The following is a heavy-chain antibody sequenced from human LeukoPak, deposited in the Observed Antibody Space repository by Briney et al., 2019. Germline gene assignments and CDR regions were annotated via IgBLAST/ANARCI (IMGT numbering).Heavy chain of an antibody. CDR2: INWNGGST. V-gene: IGHV3-20*04. J-gene: IGHJ3*02. Sequence: GGSLRLSCAASGFTFDDYGMSWVRQAPGKGLEWVSGINWNGGSTGYADSVKGRFTISRDNSKNTLYLQMNSLRAEDTAVYYCAKSIAVAGTGAFDIWGQGTMVTVSS. CDR3: AKSIAVAGTGAFDI. CDR1: GFTFDDYG. D-gene: IGHD6-19*01.